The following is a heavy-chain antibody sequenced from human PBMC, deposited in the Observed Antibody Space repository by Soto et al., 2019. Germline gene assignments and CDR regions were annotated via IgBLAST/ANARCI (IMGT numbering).Heavy chain of an antibody. J-gene: IGHJ3*01. CDR1: GFTFSSND. CDR3: ARDQLYYNDISGRPLNAFDV. CDR2: ISSSSSSL. Sequence: PGGSLRLSCAASGFTFSSNDMSWVRQAPGKGLEWASSISSSSSSLYYADAVKGRFTISRDNAKNSLYLQMNSLRAEDTAVYYCARDQLYYNDISGRPLNAFDVWGQGTMVTVSS. V-gene: IGHV3-48*01. D-gene: IGHD3-22*01.